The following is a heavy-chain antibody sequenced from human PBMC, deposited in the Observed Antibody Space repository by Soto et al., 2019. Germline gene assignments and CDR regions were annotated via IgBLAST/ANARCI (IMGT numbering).Heavy chain of an antibody. D-gene: IGHD2-15*01. J-gene: IGHJ1*01. CDR3: ARFTGGNYFQH. CDR1: GGSISSYY. Sequence: PSETLSLTCTVSGGSISSYYWSWIRQPPGKGLEWIGYIYYSGSTNYNPSLKSRVTISVDTSKNQFSLKLSAVTAADTAVYYCARFTGGNYFQHWGQGTLVTSPQ. CDR2: IYYSGST. V-gene: IGHV4-59*01.